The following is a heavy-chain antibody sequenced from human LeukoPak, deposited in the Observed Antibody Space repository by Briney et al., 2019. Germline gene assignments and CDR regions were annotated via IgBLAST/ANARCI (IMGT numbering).Heavy chain of an antibody. CDR2: INPNSGGT. D-gene: IGHD1-26*01. CDR3: ARDSGSLNYFDY. J-gene: IGHJ4*02. Sequence: ASVKVSCKASGYTFTGYYMHWVRQAPGQGLEWMGWINPNSGGTNYAQKLQGRVTMTTDTSTSTAYMELRSLRSDDTAVYYCARDSGSLNYFDYWGQGTLVTVSS. V-gene: IGHV1-2*02. CDR1: GYTFTGYY.